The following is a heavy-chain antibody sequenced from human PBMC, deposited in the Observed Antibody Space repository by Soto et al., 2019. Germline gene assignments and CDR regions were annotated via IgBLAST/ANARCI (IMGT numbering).Heavy chain of an antibody. CDR2: IWYDGSNK. CDR3: ATGYCSGGSCYYYYMDV. J-gene: IGHJ6*03. Sequence: QVQLVESGGGVVQPGRSLRLSCAASGFTFSSYGMHWVRQAPGKGLEWVAVIWYDGSNKYYADSVKGRFTISRDNSKNTLYLQMNSLRADDTAVYYCATGYCSGGSCYYYYMDVWGKGTTVTVSS. D-gene: IGHD2-15*01. CDR1: GFTFSSYG. V-gene: IGHV3-33*01.